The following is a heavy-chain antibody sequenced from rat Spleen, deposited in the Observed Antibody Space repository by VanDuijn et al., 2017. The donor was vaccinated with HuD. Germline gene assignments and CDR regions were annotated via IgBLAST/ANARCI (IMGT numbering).Heavy chain of an antibody. CDR1: GFTFSNYD. J-gene: IGHJ2*01. CDR3: TRGFTVAVF. Sequence: EVQLVASGGGLVQHGRSMKLSCAASGFTFSNYDMAWVRQTPKRGLEWVATIRHDGSNTDYGDSVKGRFTISRDSAKRALFLQMDSLRSEDTATYYCTRGFTVAVFGGKGVMVTVSA. CDR2: IRHDGSNT. D-gene: IGHD1-2*01. V-gene: IGHV5-22*01.